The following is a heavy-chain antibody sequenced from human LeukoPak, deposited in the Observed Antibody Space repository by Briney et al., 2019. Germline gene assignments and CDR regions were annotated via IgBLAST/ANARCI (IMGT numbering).Heavy chain of an antibody. J-gene: IGHJ4*02. Sequence: GRSLRLSCAASGFTFSSYAMHWVRQAPGKGLEWMAVILYGGFNKYYADSVRGRFTVSRDNSKNTLYLQMNSLRAEDTAVYYCARDWFHAIDYWGQGTLVTVSS. CDR2: ILYGGFNK. D-gene: IGHD2/OR15-2a*01. CDR1: GFTFSSYA. V-gene: IGHV3-30*04. CDR3: ARDWFHAIDY.